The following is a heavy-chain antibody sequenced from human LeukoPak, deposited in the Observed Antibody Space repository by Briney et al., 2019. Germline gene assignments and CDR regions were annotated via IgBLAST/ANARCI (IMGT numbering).Heavy chain of an antibody. D-gene: IGHD4-17*01. CDR2: ISGSGGST. Sequence: GRTLRLSSAASGFTFSTYGMSWGPHAPRKGVERGSAISGSGGSTYYADSVKGRFTISRHNSKNTLYLQMNSLRPEDTAVYYCAKDEAMTTVTTGAFEIWGQGTMGTVSS. J-gene: IGHJ3*02. CDR3: AKDEAMTTVTTGAFEI. V-gene: IGHV3-23*01. CDR1: GFTFSTYG.